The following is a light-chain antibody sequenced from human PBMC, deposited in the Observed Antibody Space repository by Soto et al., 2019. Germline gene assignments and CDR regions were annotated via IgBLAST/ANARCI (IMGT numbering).Light chain of an antibody. CDR3: QHYDSLPIT. V-gene: IGKV3-20*01. CDR1: QSVSSSY. Sequence: EIVFTQSPCALSLSQGERATLSCRASQSVSSSYLAWYQQKPGQAPRLLIYGASTRATGIPDRFSGSGSGTDFTLTISRLEPEDFAVFYCQHYDSLPITFGQGTLP. CDR2: GAS. J-gene: IGKJ5*01.